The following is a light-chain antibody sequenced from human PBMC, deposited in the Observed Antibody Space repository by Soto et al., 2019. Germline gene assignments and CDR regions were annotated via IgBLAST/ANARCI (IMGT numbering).Light chain of an antibody. CDR1: QSISSSY. V-gene: IGKV3-20*01. CDR3: QQYGSSSYT. J-gene: IGKJ2*01. Sequence: EIVLTQSTGTLSLSPGERATLSCRASQSISSSYLARYQQKPGQAPRLLIYAASSRATGIPDRFSGSGSGTDFNLTISRLEPEDFAVYYCQQYGSSSYTFGQVTQLEIK. CDR2: AAS.